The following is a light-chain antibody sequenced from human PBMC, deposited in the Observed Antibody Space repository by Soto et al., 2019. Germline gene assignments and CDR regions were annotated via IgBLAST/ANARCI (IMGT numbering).Light chain of an antibody. Sequence: QSALTQPASVSGSPGQSITISCTGSSNNIGGYSLVSWYQQSPGKVPKLLIFEVNKRPSGVSDRFSGSKSGNTASLTVSGLQAEDEADYYCSSYAGSSNVFGTGTKLTVL. CDR1: SNNIGGYSL. CDR3: SSYAGSSNV. CDR2: EVN. V-gene: IGLV2-14*02. J-gene: IGLJ1*01.